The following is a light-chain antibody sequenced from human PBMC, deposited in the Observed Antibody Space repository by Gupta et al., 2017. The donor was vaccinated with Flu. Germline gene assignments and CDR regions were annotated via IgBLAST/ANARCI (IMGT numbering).Light chain of an antibody. CDR3: AAWDGSLNVYV. J-gene: IGLJ1*01. V-gene: IGLV1-44*01. CDR2: SNS. Sequence: SSSNIGSNTVIWYQQFPGTAPKLLIYSNSQRPSGVPDRFSGSKSGTSASLAISGLQSEDEADYYCAAWDGSLNVYVFGTGTKVTVL. CDR1: SSNIGSNT.